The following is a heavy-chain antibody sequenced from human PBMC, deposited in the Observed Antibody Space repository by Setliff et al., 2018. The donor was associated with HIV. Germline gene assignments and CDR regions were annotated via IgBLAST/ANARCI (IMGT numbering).Heavy chain of an antibody. CDR2: IYYSGGT. J-gene: IGHJ4*01. V-gene: IGHV4-31*03. CDR1: GGSISSGGYY. Sequence: NPSETLSLTCTVSGGSISSGGYYWSWIRQHPGKGLEWIGYIYYSGGTYYNPSLKSRLTITQHTSKRQFSLTMTSVTAADTAVYYCARGLSSQTYWGTRPLGLDYWGQGSLVTVSS. D-gene: IGHD2-2*01. CDR3: ARGLSSQTYWGTRPLGLDY.